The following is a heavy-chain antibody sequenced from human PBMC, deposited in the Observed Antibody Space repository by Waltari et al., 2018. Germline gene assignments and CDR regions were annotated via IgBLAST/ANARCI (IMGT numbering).Heavy chain of an antibody. CDR2: SDPEEGET. D-gene: IGHD3-10*01. V-gene: IGHV1-69-2*01. Sequence: VELVQSGDTVPKPGATVKLTCKASRYACMDTFIHWVQQAPGKGLAWMGSSDPEEGETVESEKFHGRVTITADTSTDTAYMELSSLISGDTAVYYCAPLPGGSGQTFDYWCQGTLVTVSS. CDR3: APLPGGSGQTFDY. CDR1: RYACMDTF. J-gene: IGHJ4*02.